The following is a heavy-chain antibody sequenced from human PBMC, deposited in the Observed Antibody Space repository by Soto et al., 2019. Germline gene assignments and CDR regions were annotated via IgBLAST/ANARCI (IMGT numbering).Heavy chain of an antibody. V-gene: IGHV3-15*01. D-gene: IGHD6-6*01. CDR1: GFTFSNAW. CDR2: IKSKTDGGTT. CDR3: TTDLNLVYYFDY. Sequence: GGSLRLSCAASGFTFSNAWMSGVRQAPGKGLEWVGRIKSKTDGGTTDYAAPVKGRFTISRDDSKNTLYLQMNSLKTEDTAVYYCTTDLNLVYYFDYWGQGTLVTVSS. J-gene: IGHJ4*02.